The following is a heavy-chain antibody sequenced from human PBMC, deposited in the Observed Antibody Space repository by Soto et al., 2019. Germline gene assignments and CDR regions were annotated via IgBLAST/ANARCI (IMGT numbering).Heavy chain of an antibody. CDR1: DFG. CDR3: ARLPPGGYRGYDSAFDI. CDR2: INWNGGST. D-gene: IGHD5-12*01. Sequence: DFGGSRVLQNTGKGLEWVSGINWNGGSTGYADSVKGRFTISRDNAKNSLYLQMNSLRAEDTALYYCARLPPGGYRGYDSAFDIWGQGTIVTVSS. V-gene: IGHV3-20*03. J-gene: IGHJ3*02.